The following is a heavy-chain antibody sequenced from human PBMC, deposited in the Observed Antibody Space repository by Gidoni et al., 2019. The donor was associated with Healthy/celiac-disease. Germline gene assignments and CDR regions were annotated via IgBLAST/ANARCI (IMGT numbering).Heavy chain of an antibody. CDR1: CYTFTSYG. Sequence: QVQLVQSGAELKKPGASVKVSCKASCYTFTSYGIRWVRQAPGQGLEWMGWISAYNGNTNYAQKLQGRVTMTTDTSTSTAYMELRSLRSDDTAVYYCARGGSPLGAMIVVAYAFDIWGQGTMVTVSS. CDR3: ARGGSPLGAMIVVAYAFDI. V-gene: IGHV1-18*01. J-gene: IGHJ3*02. D-gene: IGHD3-22*01. CDR2: ISAYNGNT.